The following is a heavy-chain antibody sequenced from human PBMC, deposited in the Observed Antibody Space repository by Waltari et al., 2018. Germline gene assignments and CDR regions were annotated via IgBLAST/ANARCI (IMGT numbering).Heavy chain of an antibody. D-gene: IGHD3-9*01. Sequence: EVQLLESGGGLVQPGGSLRLSCAASGFTFSSYAMSWVRQAPGKGLEWVSAISGRGGSTYYADSVKGRFTISRDNSKNTLYLQMNSLRAEDTAVYYCAKHPILRYFDWLNYYFDYWGQGTLVTVSS. CDR2: ISGRGGST. V-gene: IGHV3-23*01. CDR1: GFTFSSYA. CDR3: AKHPILRYFDWLNYYFDY. J-gene: IGHJ4*02.